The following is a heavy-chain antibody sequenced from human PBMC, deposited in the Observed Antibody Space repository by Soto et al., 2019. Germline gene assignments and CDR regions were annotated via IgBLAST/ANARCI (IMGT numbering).Heavy chain of an antibody. V-gene: IGHV1-18*01. D-gene: IGHD3-16*01. J-gene: IGHJ6*02. CDR1: GYTFTTYG. CDR2: ISTYHGNI. CDR3: ARVITLTKQVLGGYYYCLDV. Sequence: ASVTVSCKASGYTFTTYGISWVRQAPGQELEWMGWISTYHGNINYAQKLQGRVTMTTDTSMSTAYMELRSLISDDTAVYYCARVITLTKQVLGGYYYCLDVWCQGTTVTVSS.